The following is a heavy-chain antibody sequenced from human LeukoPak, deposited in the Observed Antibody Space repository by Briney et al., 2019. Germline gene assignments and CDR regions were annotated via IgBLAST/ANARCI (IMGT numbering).Heavy chain of an antibody. CDR3: AKESQPTVTTRMGFDY. Sequence: QHWGSLRLCCAASGFTFSDFVMFWVRQAPGKGLEWVAVVPDRETKEFYADSVQGRFTISRDNSKNTLYLQMNSLRAEDMAVYYCAKESQPTVTTRMGFDYWGQGTLVTVSS. D-gene: IGHD4-17*01. J-gene: IGHJ4*02. CDR1: GFTFSDFV. CDR2: VPDRETKE. V-gene: IGHV3-30*18.